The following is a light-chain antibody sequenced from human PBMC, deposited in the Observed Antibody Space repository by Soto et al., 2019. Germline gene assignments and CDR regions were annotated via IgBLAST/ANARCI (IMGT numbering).Light chain of an antibody. J-gene: IGKJ5*01. CDR1: QSVSSY. V-gene: IGKV3-11*01. Sequence: EIVLTQSPATLSSSPGERAPLSFRASQSVSSYFAWYQQKPGQAPRLLIYDASNSATGIPARFSGSGSGTDFTLTISSLEPEDFAVYYCQQRSNWPSITFGQGTRLEIK. CDR2: DAS. CDR3: QQRSNWPSIT.